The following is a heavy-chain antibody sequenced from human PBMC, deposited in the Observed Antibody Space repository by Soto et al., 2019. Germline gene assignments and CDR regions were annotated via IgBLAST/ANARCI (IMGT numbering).Heavy chain of an antibody. D-gene: IGHD3-3*01. Sequence: GESLKISYKGSGYSFTSYWIGWVRQMPGKGLEWMGIIYPGDSDTRYSPSFQGQVTISADKSISTAYLQWSSLKASDTAMYYCARGPPVTIFGVVKNWFDPWGQGTLVTVSS. CDR1: GYSFTSYW. J-gene: IGHJ5*02. V-gene: IGHV5-51*01. CDR3: ARGPPVTIFGVVKNWFDP. CDR2: IYPGDSDT.